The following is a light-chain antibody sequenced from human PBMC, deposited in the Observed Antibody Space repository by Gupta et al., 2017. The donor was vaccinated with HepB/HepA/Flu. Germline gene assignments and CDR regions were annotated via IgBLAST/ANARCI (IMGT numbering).Light chain of an antibody. CDR1: QSVNKY. J-gene: IGKJ5*01. CDR2: DAS. Sequence: VFTHSPDTLSLSPAERATLSCRASQSVNKYLAWYQHKPGQAPRLLIYDASNRATGIPARFSGGGSGTDFTLTISSLEPEDFAVYYCQQRQYWPPVTFGQGTRLEIK. CDR3: QQRQYWPPVT. V-gene: IGKV3-11*01.